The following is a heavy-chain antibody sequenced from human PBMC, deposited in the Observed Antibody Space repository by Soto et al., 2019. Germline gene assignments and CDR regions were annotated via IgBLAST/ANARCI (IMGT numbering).Heavy chain of an antibody. Sequence: GGSLRLSCAASGFTFTNYAMSWVRQAPGKGLGWVSAVSGGGGARFYADSVKGRFTISRDNSKDTLFLEMNSLRGDDTAVYYCAKDWAYGDFSWGRFDPWGQGTLVTVSS. CDR3: AKDWAYGDFSWGRFDP. J-gene: IGHJ5*02. CDR2: VSGGGGAR. D-gene: IGHD4-17*01. CDR1: GFTFTNYA. V-gene: IGHV3-23*01.